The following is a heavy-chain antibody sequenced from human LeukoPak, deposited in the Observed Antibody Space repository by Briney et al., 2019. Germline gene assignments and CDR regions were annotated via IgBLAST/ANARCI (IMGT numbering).Heavy chain of an antibody. D-gene: IGHD1-1*01. CDR2: TSYSGST. CDR1: GXSISSYY. CDR3: AREGTAGTNLNWFDP. Sequence: NPSETLSLTWTVSGXSISSYYWSWIRQPPGKGLEWIGYTSYSGSTNFNPSLKSRVTISVDTSKNQFSLKLSSVTAADTAVYYCAREGTAGTNLNWFDPWGQGTLVTVSS. J-gene: IGHJ5*02. V-gene: IGHV4-59*01.